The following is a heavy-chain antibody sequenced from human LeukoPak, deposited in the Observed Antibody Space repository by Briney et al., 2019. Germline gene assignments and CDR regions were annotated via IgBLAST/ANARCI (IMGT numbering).Heavy chain of an antibody. J-gene: IGHJ5*02. D-gene: IGHD3-10*01. CDR1: GGSFSSYY. CDR3: ARVVRGRWNWFDP. CDR2: INHSGST. V-gene: IGHV4-34*01. Sequence: SETLSLTCAVYGGSFSSYYWSSIRQPPGKGLEWIGEINHSGSTNYNPSLKSRVTISVDTSKNQFSLKLSSVTAADTAVYYCARVVRGRWNWFDPWGQGTLVTVSS.